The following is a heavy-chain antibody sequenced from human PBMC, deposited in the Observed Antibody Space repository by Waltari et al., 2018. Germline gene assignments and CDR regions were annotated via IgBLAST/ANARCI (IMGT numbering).Heavy chain of an antibody. CDR3: TRDKLDYYNGMDV. CDR1: GDTFSSYF. D-gene: IGHD3-3*02. Sequence: QVQLVQSGAEVKKPGASVKVSCRTSGDTFSSYFIVWVRQAPGQGREWMGIINPSDGGTNDPQKFQDRVTMTRDTSTSTVYMELRSLRSEDTAVYYCTRDKLDYYNGMDVWGQGTTVTVSS. CDR2: INPSDGGT. J-gene: IGHJ6*02. V-gene: IGHV1-46*03.